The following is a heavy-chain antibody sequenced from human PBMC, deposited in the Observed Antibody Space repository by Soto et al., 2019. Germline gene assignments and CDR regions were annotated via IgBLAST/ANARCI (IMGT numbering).Heavy chain of an antibody. J-gene: IGHJ6*02. D-gene: IGHD3-9*01. CDR3: AREGILTGGGGYYYYYGMDV. CDR2: ISVSGGRI. Sequence: GGSLRLSCAASGFIFSTSAMNWVRQAPGKGLEWVSSISVSGGRIYYADSVKGRFTISRDNSKNTLYLQMNSLRAEDTAVYYCAREGILTGGGGYYYYYGMDVWGQGTTVTVSS. V-gene: IGHV3-23*01. CDR1: GFIFSTSA.